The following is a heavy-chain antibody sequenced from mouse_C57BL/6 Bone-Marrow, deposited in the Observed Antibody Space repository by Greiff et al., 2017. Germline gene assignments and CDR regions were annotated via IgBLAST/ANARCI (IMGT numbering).Heavy chain of an antibody. CDR3: ARVGWLPWFAY. CDR2: IYPRSGNT. V-gene: IGHV1-81*01. J-gene: IGHJ3*01. D-gene: IGHD2-2*01. Sequence: QVHVKQSGAELARPGASVKLSCKASGYTFTSYGISWVKQRTGQGLEWIGEIYPRSGNTYYNEKFKGKATLTADKSSSTAYMELRSLTSEDSAVYFCARVGWLPWFAYWGQGTLVTVSA. CDR1: GYTFTSYG.